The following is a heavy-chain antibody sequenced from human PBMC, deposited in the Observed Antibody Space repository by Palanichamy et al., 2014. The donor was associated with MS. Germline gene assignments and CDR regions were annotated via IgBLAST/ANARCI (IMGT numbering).Heavy chain of an antibody. Sequence: QLQLQESGPGLVKPSETLSLTRTVSGGSISSSSYYWGWVRQPPGKGLEWIGTIYYNGGTYHNPSLQSRVTVSVDTSKNQFSLKLSSVTAADTAVYYCARQAAGYWYFDLWGRGTLVTVSS. CDR3: ARQAAGYWYFDL. V-gene: IGHV4-39*01. J-gene: IGHJ2*01. CDR1: GGSISSSSYY. CDR2: IYYNGGT. D-gene: IGHD6-13*01.